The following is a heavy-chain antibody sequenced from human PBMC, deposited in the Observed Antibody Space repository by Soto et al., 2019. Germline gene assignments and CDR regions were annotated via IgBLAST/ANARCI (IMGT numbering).Heavy chain of an antibody. D-gene: IGHD6-13*01. V-gene: IGHV1-3*01. CDR1: VYTFTSYG. CDR3: VRRHVSATGIDWFDP. J-gene: IGHJ5*02. Sequence: GXSVKVCCKASVYTFTSYGIHWVRQAPGQRLEWMGWINAANGDTKYSPKFQGRVTITRDTSASTAYMELSSLRSEDTAVYYCVRRHVSATGIDWFDPWGQGTLVTVSS. CDR2: INAANGDT.